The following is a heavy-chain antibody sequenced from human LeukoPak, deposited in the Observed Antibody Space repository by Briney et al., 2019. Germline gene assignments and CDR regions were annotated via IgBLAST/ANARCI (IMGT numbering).Heavy chain of an antibody. CDR3: ARDLQRANWGSGEYFDY. D-gene: IGHD7-27*01. Sequence: GASVKVSCKASGGAFSSYAISWVRQAPGQGLEWMGRIIPIFGTPNYAQEFQGRVTITTDESTSTVYMELSSLRSEDTAVYYCARDLQRANWGSGEYFDYWGQGTLVTVSS. V-gene: IGHV1-69*05. J-gene: IGHJ4*02. CDR2: IIPIFGTP. CDR1: GGAFSSYA.